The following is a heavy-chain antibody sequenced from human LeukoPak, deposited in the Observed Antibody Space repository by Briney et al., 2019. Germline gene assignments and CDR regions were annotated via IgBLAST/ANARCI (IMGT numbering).Heavy chain of an antibody. CDR3: ARTSRDGYNRAYYFDY. CDR1: GGSISSYY. D-gene: IGHD5-24*01. Sequence: SSETLSLTCTVSGGSISSYYWSWIRQPAGRGLEWSERIYTSGSTNYNPSLKSRVTMSVDTSKNQFSLKLSSVTAADTAVYYCARTSRDGYNRAYYFDYWGQGTLVTVSS. V-gene: IGHV4-4*07. J-gene: IGHJ4*02. CDR2: IYTSGST.